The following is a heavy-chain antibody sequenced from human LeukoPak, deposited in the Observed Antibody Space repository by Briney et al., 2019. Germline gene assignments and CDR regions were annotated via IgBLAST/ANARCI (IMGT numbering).Heavy chain of an antibody. CDR1: GFTFDDYA. CDR3: ARDSIVVVPAGYYYYGMDV. D-gene: IGHD2-2*01. Sequence: PGRSLRLSCAASGFTFDDYAMHWVRQAPGKGLEWVSGISWNSGSIGYADSVKGRFTISRDNAKNSLYLQMNSLRAEDTAVYYCARDSIVVVPAGYYYYGMDVWGKGTTVTVSS. J-gene: IGHJ6*04. V-gene: IGHV3-9*01. CDR2: ISWNSGSI.